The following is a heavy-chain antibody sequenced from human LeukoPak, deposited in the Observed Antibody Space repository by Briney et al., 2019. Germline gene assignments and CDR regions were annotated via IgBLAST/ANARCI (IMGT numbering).Heavy chain of an antibody. CDR2: IYTSGST. J-gene: IGHJ3*02. V-gene: IGHV4-4*07. CDR1: GGSISSYY. Sequence: SETLSLTCTVSGGSISSYYWSRIRQPAGKGLEWIGRIYTSGSTNYNPSLKSRVTMSVDTSKNQFSLKLSSVTAADTAVYYCARSITIFGVVILAFDIWGQGTMVTVSS. CDR3: ARSITIFGVVILAFDI. D-gene: IGHD3-3*01.